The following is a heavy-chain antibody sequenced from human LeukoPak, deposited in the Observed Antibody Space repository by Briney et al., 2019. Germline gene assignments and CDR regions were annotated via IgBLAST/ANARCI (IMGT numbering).Heavy chain of an antibody. J-gene: IGHJ4*02. CDR3: ANPVHMYTKFDY. D-gene: IGHD2-2*02. V-gene: IGHV3-23*01. CDR1: GFTFTTYA. CDR2: ISSSGGST. Sequence: GGSLRLSCAASGFTFTTYAMSWVRQAPGRGLEWVSAISSSGGSTYYADSVKGRFTISRDNSKNTLYLQMNSLRAEDTAVYYCANPVHMYTKFDYWGQGTLVTVSS.